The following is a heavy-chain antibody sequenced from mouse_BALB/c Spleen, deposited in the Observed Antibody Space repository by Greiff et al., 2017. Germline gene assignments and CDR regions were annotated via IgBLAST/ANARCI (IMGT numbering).Heavy chain of an antibody. V-gene: IGHV5-17*02. CDR3: ARYYDYDEGFAY. D-gene: IGHD2-4*01. CDR1: GFTFSSFG. Sequence: EVKLMESGGGLVQPGGSRKLSCAASGFTFSSFGMHWVRQAPEKGLEWVAYISSGSSTIYYADTVKGRFTISRDNPKNTLFLQMTSLRSEDTAMYYCARYYDYDEGFAYWGQGTLVTVSA. J-gene: IGHJ3*01. CDR2: ISSGSSTI.